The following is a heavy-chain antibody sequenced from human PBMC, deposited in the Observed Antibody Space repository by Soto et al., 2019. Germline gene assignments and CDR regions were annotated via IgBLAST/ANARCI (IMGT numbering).Heavy chain of an antibody. D-gene: IGHD5-18*01. V-gene: IGHV1-3*01. CDR1: GYTFTSYA. J-gene: IGHJ1*01. CDR3: ARSPRLPEKYMLDTAMVFQH. Sequence: GASVKVSCKASGYTFTSYAMHWVRQAPGQRLEWMGWINAGNGNTKYSQKFQGRVTITRDTSASTAYMELSSLRSEDTAVYYCARSPRLPEKYMLDTAMVFQHWGQGTLVTVSS. CDR2: INAGNGNT.